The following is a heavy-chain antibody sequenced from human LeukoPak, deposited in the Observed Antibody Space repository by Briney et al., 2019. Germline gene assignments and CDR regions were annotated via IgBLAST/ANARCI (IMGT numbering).Heavy chain of an antibody. Sequence: PGGSLRLSCAASGFTFGSYSMNWVRQAPGKGLEWVSYISSISSPIYYADSVKGRFTISRDNAKNSLYLQMNSLRAEDTAVYYCARDLGLDGDWGQGTLVTVSS. J-gene: IGHJ4*02. CDR2: ISSISSPI. V-gene: IGHV3-48*01. D-gene: IGHD2-2*03. CDR3: ARDLGLDGD. CDR1: GFTFGSYS.